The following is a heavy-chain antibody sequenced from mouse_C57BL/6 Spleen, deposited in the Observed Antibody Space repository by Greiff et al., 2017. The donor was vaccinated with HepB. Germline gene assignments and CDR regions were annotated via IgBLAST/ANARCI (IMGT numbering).Heavy chain of an antibody. V-gene: IGHV5-6*01. D-gene: IGHD2-4*01. CDR1: GFTFSSYG. Sequence: EVHLVESGGDLVKPGGSLKLSCAASGFTFSSYGMSWVRQTPDKRLEWVATISSGGSYTYYPDSVKGRFTISRDNAKNTLYLQMSSLKSEDTAMYYCARGGDYARYFDVWGTGTTVTVSS. J-gene: IGHJ1*03. CDR2: ISSGGSYT. CDR3: ARGGDYARYFDV.